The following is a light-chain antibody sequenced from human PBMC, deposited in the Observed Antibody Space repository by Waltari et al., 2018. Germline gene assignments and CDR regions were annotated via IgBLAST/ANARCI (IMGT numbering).Light chain of an antibody. J-gene: IGLJ2*01. CDR1: SSDVGSYNL. CDR2: EGT. CDR3: CSYAHSSSVV. V-gene: IGLV2-23*01. Sequence: QSALTQPASVSGSPGQSITISCTGTSSDVGSYNLVSWYQHYPGKAPKLMIYEGTSRRSGGFNRFSGSTSCNTASSMTSARQPADEADYHCCSYAHSSSVVFGGGTKVTVL.